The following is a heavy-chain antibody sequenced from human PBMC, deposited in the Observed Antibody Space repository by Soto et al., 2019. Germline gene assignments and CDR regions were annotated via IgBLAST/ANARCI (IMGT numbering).Heavy chain of an antibody. CDR2: IIPIFGTA. J-gene: IGHJ6*02. D-gene: IGHD6-25*01. V-gene: IGHV1-69*12. CDR1: GGTFSSYA. CDR3: AREPGATSLDYSYGMDV. Sequence: QVQLVQSGAEVKKPGSSVKVSCKASGGTFSSYAISWVRQAPGQGLEWMGGIIPIFGTANYAQKFQGRVTSTADESTSTAYMELSSLRSEDTAVYYCAREPGATSLDYSYGMDVWGQGTTVTVSS.